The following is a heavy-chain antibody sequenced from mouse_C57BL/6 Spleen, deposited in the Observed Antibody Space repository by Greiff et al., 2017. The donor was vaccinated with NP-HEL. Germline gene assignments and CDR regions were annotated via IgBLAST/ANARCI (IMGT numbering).Heavy chain of an antibody. CDR1: GYAFSSSW. Sequence: QVQLQQSGPELVKPGASVKISCKASGYAFSSSWMNWVKQRPGKGLEWIGRIYPGDGDTNYNGKFKGKATLTADKSSSTAYMQLSSLTSEDAAVYFCAAHDDYAGAWFAYWGQGTLVTVSA. D-gene: IGHD2-4*01. CDR2: IYPGDGDT. J-gene: IGHJ3*01. CDR3: AAHDDYAGAWFAY. V-gene: IGHV1-82*01.